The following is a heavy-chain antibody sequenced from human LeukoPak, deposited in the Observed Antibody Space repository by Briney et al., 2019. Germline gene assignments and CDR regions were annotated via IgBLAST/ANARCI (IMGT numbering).Heavy chain of an antibody. CDR1: GITLSNYG. D-gene: IGHD3-22*01. J-gene: IGHJ4*02. CDR3: AKRGVVIRVILVGFHKEAYYFDS. V-gene: IGHV3-23*01. CDR2: IIDSGGRT. Sequence: GGSLRLSCAVSGITLSNYGMSWVRQAPGKGREWVAGIIDSGGRTNYADSVKGRFTISRASPKNTLYLQMNSLRAEDTAVYFCAKRGVVIRVILVGFHKEAYYFDSWGQGALVTVSS.